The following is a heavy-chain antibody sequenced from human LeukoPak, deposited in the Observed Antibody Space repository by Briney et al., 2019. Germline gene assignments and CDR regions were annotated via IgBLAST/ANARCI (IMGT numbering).Heavy chain of an antibody. J-gene: IGHJ5*02. V-gene: IGHV1-18*01. CDR3: ARDRLYCSGGSCYSSWFDP. D-gene: IGHD2-15*01. CDR1: GYTFTSYG. Sequence: ASVKVSCKASGYTFTSYGISWVRQAPGQGLEWMGWISAYNGNTNYAQKLRGRVTMTTDTSTSTAYMELRSLRSDDTAVYYCARDRLYCSGGSCYSSWFDPWGQGTLVTVSS. CDR2: ISAYNGNT.